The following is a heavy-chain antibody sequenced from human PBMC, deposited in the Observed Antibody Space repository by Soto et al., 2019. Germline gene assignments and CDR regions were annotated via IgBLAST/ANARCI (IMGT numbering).Heavy chain of an antibody. J-gene: IGHJ6*02. CDR3: ARGGFYYCGMDV. CDR1: GGSISSSSYY. D-gene: IGHD1-26*01. CDR2: IYYSGST. Sequence: QLQLQESGPGLVKPSETLSLTCTFSGGSISSSSYYWGWIRQPPRKGLEWIGSIYYSGSTYYIPSLKSRVPISVDTSKNQFSLKLGSVTAADTAVYYCARGGFYYCGMDVLGQGTTVTVSS. V-gene: IGHV4-39*01.